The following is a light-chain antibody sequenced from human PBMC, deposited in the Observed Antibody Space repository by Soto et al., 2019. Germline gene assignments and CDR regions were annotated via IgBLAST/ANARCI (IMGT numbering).Light chain of an antibody. J-gene: IGKJ5*01. Sequence: DLPLTQSPSFVSASVGDRVTITCRASQDISSYLAWYQQKPGKAPKVLIHSPSLLESGAPSRFSGSGSGTHVTPTSNNLQPEDFATYYWQQHKSWPPITFGQGTRLDIK. CDR2: SPS. V-gene: IGKV1-9*01. CDR3: QQHKSWPPIT. CDR1: QDISSY.